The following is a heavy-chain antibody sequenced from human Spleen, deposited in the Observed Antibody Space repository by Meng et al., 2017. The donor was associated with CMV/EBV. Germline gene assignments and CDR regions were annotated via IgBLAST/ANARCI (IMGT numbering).Heavy chain of an antibody. CDR3: ARDGGSEQLVGVFDY. Sequence: SGFSFSDYYMSWIGQAPGKGLEWVSYISSRGSTIYYADSVKGRFTISRDNAKNSLSLQMNSLRAEDTGVYYCARDGGSEQLVGVFDYWGQGTLVTVSS. CDR1: GFSFSDYY. J-gene: IGHJ4*02. CDR2: ISSRGSTI. D-gene: IGHD6-6*01. V-gene: IGHV3-11*04.